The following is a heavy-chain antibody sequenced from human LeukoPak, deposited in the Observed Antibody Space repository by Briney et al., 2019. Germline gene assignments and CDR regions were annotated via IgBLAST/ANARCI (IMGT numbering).Heavy chain of an antibody. CDR1: GFTFSGYA. D-gene: IGHD1-1*01. CDR3: ANDIQANWFDP. V-gene: IGHV3-23*01. CDR2: ISGSGGST. Sequence: GGSLRLSCAASGFTFSGYAMSWVRQAPGKGLEWVSAISGSGGSTYYADSVKGRFTISRDNSKNRLYLQMNNLRAEDTAVYYCANDIQANWFDPWGQGTLVTVSS. J-gene: IGHJ5*02.